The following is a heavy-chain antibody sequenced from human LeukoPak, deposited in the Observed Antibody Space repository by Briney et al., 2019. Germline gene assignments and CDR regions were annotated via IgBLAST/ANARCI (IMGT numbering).Heavy chain of an antibody. CDR2: ISAYNGNT. D-gene: IGHD6-13*01. CDR1: GYTFTSYG. J-gene: IGHJ4*02. V-gene: IGHV1-18*01. Sequence: GASVKVSCKASGYTFTSYGISWVRQAPGQGLEWMGWISAYNGNTNYAQKLQGRVTMTTDTSTSTAYMELRSLRSDDTAVHYCARVWSSSRYIGPFDYWGQGTLVTVSS. CDR3: ARVWSSSRYIGPFDY.